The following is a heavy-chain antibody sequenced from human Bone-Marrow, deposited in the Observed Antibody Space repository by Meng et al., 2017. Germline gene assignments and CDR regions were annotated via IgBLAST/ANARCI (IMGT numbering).Heavy chain of an antibody. D-gene: IGHD5-18*01. CDR1: GYTFTSYG. CDR3: ARENGYSYGNHDAFDI. V-gene: IGHV1-18*01. Sequence: ASVKVSCKASGYTFTSYGISWLRQAPGQGPEWMGWISGYNGNTKYAQMLQGRVTMTTDTSTNTAYMELRNLRSDDTAVYYCARENGYSYGNHDAFDIWGQGTMVTVSS. CDR2: ISGYNGNT. J-gene: IGHJ3*02.